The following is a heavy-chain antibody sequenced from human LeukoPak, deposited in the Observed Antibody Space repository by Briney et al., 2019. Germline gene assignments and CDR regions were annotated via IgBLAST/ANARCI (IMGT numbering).Heavy chain of an antibody. Sequence: ASVKVSCTASGYTFTGYYMHWVRQAPGQGLEWMGWINPNSGGTNYAQKFQGRVTMTRDTSISTAYMELSRLRSDDTAVYYCARVGRRIVVVVAATSDSSGYYTGDYWGQGTLVTVSS. CDR1: GYTFTGYY. V-gene: IGHV1-2*02. D-gene: IGHD2-15*01. J-gene: IGHJ4*02. CDR2: INPNSGGT. CDR3: ARVGRRIVVVVAATSDSSGYYTGDY.